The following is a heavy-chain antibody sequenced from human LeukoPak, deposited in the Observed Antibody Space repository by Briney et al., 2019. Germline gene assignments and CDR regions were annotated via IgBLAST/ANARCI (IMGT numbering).Heavy chain of an antibody. D-gene: IGHD3-22*01. Sequence: PGGSLRLSCAASGFIVSDNYMAWVRQAPGKGLEWVSVVNSGGSTSYADSVKGRFTISRDNSKNTLFLQMNSLRAEDTAVYYCARDPGYYYDSSGYPPWGQGTLVTVSS. CDR2: VNSGGST. CDR3: ARDPGYYYDSSGYPP. V-gene: IGHV3-66*01. CDR1: GFIVSDNY. J-gene: IGHJ5*02.